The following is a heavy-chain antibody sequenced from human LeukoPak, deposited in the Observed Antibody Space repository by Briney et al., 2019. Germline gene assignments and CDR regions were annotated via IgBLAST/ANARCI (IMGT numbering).Heavy chain of an antibody. V-gene: IGHV3-7*01. D-gene: IGHD2-2*01. CDR3: ARGGWNTYCSSTSCFDY. J-gene: IGHJ4*02. CDR1: GFTFSSYW. Sequence: GGSLRLSCAASGFTFSSYWMNWVRQAPGKGLEWVANINQNGSEKYYVDSVKGRFTISRDSAKNSLYLQMNSLRGEDTAVYYCARGGWNTYCSSTSCFDYWGQGTLVTVSS. CDR2: INQNGSEK.